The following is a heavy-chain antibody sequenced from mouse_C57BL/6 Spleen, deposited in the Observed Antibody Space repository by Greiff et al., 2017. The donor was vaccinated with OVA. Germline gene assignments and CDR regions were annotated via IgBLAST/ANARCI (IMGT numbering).Heavy chain of an antibody. J-gene: IGHJ1*03. Sequence: VQLQQPGAELVKPGASVKLSCKASGYTFTSYWMHWVKQRPGRGLAWIGRLDPNSGGTQYNEKFKSKATLTVDTPSSTASMQLSSLTSEDSAVYDCAREGKYYRRSRYLDVWGKGTTVTVSS. V-gene: IGHV1-72*01. D-gene: IGHD1-1*01. CDR2: LDPNSGGT. CDR3: AREGKYYRRSRYLDV. CDR1: GYTFTSYW.